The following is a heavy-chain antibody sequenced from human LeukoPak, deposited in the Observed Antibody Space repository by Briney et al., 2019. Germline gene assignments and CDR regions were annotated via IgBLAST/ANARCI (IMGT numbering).Heavy chain of an antibody. D-gene: IGHD6-13*01. CDR2: INADNGNT. V-gene: IGHV1-3*01. J-gene: IGHJ6*04. CDR1: GYTFTSYA. CDR3: ARDIAAAGRFYYYYGMDV. Sequence: ASVKVSCKASGYTFTSYAMHWVRQAPGQRLEWMGWINADNGNTKYSQKFQGRVTITRDTSASTAYMELSSLRSEDTAVYYCARDIAAAGRFYYYYGMDVWGKGTTVTVSS.